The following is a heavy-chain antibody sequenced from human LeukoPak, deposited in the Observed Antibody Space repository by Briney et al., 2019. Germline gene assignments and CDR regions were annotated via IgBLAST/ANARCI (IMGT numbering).Heavy chain of an antibody. V-gene: IGHV4-59*01. CDR3: ARDLAARHWFDP. Sequence: SETLSLTCTVSGGSISSYYWSWIRQPPGKGLEWIGYIYYSGSTNYNPSLKSRVTISVDTSKNQFSLKLSSVTAADTAVYYCARDLAARHWFDPWGQGTLVTVSS. D-gene: IGHD6-6*01. J-gene: IGHJ5*02. CDR1: GGSISSYY. CDR2: IYYSGST.